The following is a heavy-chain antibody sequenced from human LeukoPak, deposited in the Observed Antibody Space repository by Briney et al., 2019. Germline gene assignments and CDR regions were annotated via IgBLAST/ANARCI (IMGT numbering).Heavy chain of an antibody. CDR2: MNEYSTTI. J-gene: IGHJ4*02. Sequence: GGSLRLSCAASGFPLNSFLMHWVRPAPGEGLVWVSDMNEYSTTIRYADSVKGRFTISRDNAKSILYLQMNNLRAEDTAMYFCARGGVNPVDHWGQGTLVTVSS. V-gene: IGHV3-74*01. CDR3: ARGGVNPVDH. D-gene: IGHD1-14*01. CDR1: GFPLNSFL.